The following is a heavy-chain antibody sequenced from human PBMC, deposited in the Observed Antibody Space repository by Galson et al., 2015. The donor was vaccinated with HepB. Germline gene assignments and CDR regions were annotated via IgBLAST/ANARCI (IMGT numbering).Heavy chain of an antibody. Sequence: SLRLSCAASGFTFSSYGMHWVRQAPGKGLEWVAVISYDGSNKYYADSVKGRFTISRDNSKNTLYLQMNSLRAEDTAVYYCAKDSAGTSLGYWGQGTLVTVSS. V-gene: IGHV3-30*18. CDR2: ISYDGSNK. D-gene: IGHD2-2*01. CDR1: GFTFSSYG. CDR3: AKDSAGTSLGY. J-gene: IGHJ4*02.